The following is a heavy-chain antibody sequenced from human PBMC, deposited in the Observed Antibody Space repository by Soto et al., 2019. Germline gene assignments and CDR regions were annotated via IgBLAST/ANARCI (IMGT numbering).Heavy chain of an antibody. CDR1: GYSFTTYW. Sequence: PGESLKISCEGSGYSFTTYWIGWVRQMPGKGLEWMGIIYPGDSDTRYSPSFQGQVTISADRSISTAYLQWSSLKASDSAIYYCARRASGMDVWGQGTTVTVSS. CDR2: IYPGDSDT. D-gene: IGHD1-26*01. V-gene: IGHV5-51*01. CDR3: ARRASGMDV. J-gene: IGHJ6*02.